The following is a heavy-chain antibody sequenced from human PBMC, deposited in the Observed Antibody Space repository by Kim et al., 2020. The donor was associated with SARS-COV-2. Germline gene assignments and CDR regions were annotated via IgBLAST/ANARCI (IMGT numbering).Heavy chain of an antibody. J-gene: IGHJ4*02. V-gene: IGHV3-74*01. CDR3: ARRQFTSGWYYFDY. CDR2: INSDGTTT. Sequence: GGSLRLSCAASGFTFSSHRMHWVRQAPGKGLVWVSRINSDGTTTSYGDSVKGRFTISRDNAKNTLYLQMNRLRAEDTAVYYCARRQFTSGWYYFDYGGQGTLAT. D-gene: IGHD6-19*01. CDR1: GFTFSSHR.